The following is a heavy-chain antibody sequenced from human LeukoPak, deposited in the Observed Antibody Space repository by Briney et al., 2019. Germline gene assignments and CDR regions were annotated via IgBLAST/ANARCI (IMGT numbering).Heavy chain of an antibody. D-gene: IGHD3-3*02. J-gene: IGHJ4*02. Sequence: ASVKVSCKASGYTFTGYYMHWVRQAPGQGLEWMGWINPNSGGTNYAQKFQGRVTMTRDTSISTAYMALSRLRSDDTAVYYCARAFLEWLLVDYWGQGTLVTVSS. CDR2: INPNSGGT. CDR3: ARAFLEWLLVDY. V-gene: IGHV1-2*02. CDR1: GYTFTGYY.